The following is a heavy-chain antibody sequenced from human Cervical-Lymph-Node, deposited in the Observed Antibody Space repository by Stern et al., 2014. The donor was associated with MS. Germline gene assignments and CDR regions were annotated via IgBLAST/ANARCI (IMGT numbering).Heavy chain of an antibody. CDR3: ARGELKEGLVRGMDV. D-gene: IGHD1-26*01. V-gene: IGHV1-69*01. CDR2: IFPICGTA. J-gene: IGHJ6*02. Sequence: QVQLVESGAEVKKPGSSVKVSCKASGGTFSSYAISWVRQAPGQGLEWVGGIFPICGTANYAKKVKGRVTISTDESTSTAYMELSSLRSEDTAVYYCARGELKEGLVRGMDVWGQGTTVTVSS. CDR1: GGTFSSYA.